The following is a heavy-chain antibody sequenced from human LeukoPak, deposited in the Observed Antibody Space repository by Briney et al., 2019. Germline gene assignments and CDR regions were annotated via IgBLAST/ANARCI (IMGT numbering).Heavy chain of an antibody. CDR2: ISAYNGNT. J-gene: IGHJ4*02. CDR1: GYTFTSYG. D-gene: IGHD5-18*01. V-gene: IGHV1-18*04. Sequence: GASVTVSCKASGYTFTSYGISGVRQARGQGVEGMGWISAYNGNTNYAQKLQGRVTMTTDTSTSTAYMELRSLRSDDTAVYYCARDRTGIQLWPPLDYWGQGTLVTVSS. CDR3: ARDRTGIQLWPPLDY.